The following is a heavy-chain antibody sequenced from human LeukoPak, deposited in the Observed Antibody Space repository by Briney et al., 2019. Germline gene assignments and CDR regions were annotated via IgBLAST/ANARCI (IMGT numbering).Heavy chain of an antibody. Sequence: ASVKVSCKASGYTFTGYYMHWVRQAPGQGLEWMGWINPNSGGTNYAQKFQGRVTMTRDTSISTAYMELSRLRSDDTAVYYCARQTPKLGYCSSTSCYDVWANWFDPWGQGTLVTVSS. D-gene: IGHD2-2*01. CDR1: GYTFTGYY. CDR2: INPNSGGT. J-gene: IGHJ5*02. CDR3: ARQTPKLGYCSSTSCYDVWANWFDP. V-gene: IGHV1-2*02.